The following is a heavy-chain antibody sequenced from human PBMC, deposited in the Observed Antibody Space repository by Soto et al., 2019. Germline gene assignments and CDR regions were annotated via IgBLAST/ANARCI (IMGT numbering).Heavy chain of an antibody. CDR2: ISSSISPT. Sequence: EVQLVESGGGLVQPGGSLRLSCAASGFTFSTYSMSWVRQAPGKGLEWVSYISSSISPTHYADSVKGRSTISRDNAKNSLYLQMNSLRAEDTAVYYCARARYASGSWGFYLDYWGQGTLVTVSS. J-gene: IGHJ4*02. CDR3: ARARYASGSWGFYLDY. V-gene: IGHV3-48*01. D-gene: IGHD3-10*01. CDR1: GFTFSTYS.